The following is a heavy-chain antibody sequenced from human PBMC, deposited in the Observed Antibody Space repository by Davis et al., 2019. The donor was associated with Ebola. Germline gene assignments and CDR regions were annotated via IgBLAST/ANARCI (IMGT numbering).Heavy chain of an antibody. CDR3: ARHASQRSIFDY. CDR1: AGSIASYY. Sequence: MPSETLSLTCTVSAGSIASYYWSWIRQPPGKGLEWIGYIYYSGSTNYNPPLKSPVTISVDTSKNQFLLKLSSVTAADTAVYFCARHASQRSIFDYWGQGTLVTVSS. J-gene: IGHJ4*02. D-gene: IGHD3-16*01. CDR2: IYYSGST. V-gene: IGHV4-59*08.